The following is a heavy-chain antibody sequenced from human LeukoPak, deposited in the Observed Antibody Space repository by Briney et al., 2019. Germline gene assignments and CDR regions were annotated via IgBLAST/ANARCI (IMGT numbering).Heavy chain of an antibody. D-gene: IGHD5-12*01. V-gene: IGHV3-48*04. CDR3: ARDSAYNAFDI. CDR1: GFSFDNYK. CDR2: ISTGSDTI. J-gene: IGHJ3*02. Sequence: GGSLRLSCAASGFSFDNYKMNWVRQAPGKGLEWVSYISTGSDTIYYADSVKGRFTISRDNAKNSLYLQMNSLSAEDSAVYYCARDSAYNAFDIWGQGTMVTVSS.